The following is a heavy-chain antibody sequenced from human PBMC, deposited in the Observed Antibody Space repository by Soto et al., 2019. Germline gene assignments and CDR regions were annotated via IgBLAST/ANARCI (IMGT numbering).Heavy chain of an antibody. J-gene: IGHJ4*02. CDR2: IAPGNGNT. V-gene: IGHV1-3*01. D-gene: IGHD5-18*01. Sequence: KFSGESSGYSFSNHAILWVRQAPGQRLEWMGWIAPGNGNTRYSHEFQGRVAITRDTSASTAYMELSSLRSEDTAIYYCAKGSQMWIPDYWGQGTLVTVSS. CDR3: AKGSQMWIPDY. CDR1: GYSFSNHA.